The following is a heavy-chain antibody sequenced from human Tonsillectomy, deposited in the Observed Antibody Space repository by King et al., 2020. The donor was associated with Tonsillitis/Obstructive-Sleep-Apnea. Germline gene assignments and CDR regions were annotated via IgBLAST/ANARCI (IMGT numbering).Heavy chain of an antibody. Sequence: VQLVESGAEVKKPGSSVKVSCKASGGTFSSYAISWVRQAPGQGLEWMGRIIPILGIANYAQKFQGRVTITADKSTSTAYMELGSLRAEDTAVYYCARDPPVEYGDYDHRYFDYWGQGTLVTVSS. D-gene: IGHD4-17*01. V-gene: IGHV1-69*09. CDR3: ARDPPVEYGDYDHRYFDY. CDR1: GGTFSSYA. CDR2: IIPILGIA. J-gene: IGHJ4*02.